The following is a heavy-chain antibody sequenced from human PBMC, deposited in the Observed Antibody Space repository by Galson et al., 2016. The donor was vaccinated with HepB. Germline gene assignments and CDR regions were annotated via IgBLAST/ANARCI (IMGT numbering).Heavy chain of an antibody. D-gene: IGHD5-18*01. CDR1: GFTFSNFP. J-gene: IGHJ4*02. Sequence: SLRLSCAVSGFTFSNFPMSWVRQAPGKGLEWISAISGSGGTTYYADSVKGRFTISRDNSKDTLYLEMNSLRAGDTAIYYCAKDLDGYTYGYSYSDHWGQGTLVTVSS. CDR2: ISGSGGTT. CDR3: AKDLDGYTYGYSYSDH. V-gene: IGHV3-23*01.